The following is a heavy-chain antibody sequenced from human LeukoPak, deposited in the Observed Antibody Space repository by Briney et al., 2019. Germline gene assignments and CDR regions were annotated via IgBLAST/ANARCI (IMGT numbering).Heavy chain of an antibody. CDR3: ARGRGSGASDF. CDR1: GFTFSSYW. Sequence: GGSLRLSCGASGFTFSSYWMHWVRQAPGKGLVWVSRVSLNGSTTTYADSVKGRFTISRDNAKNTLYLQMNSLRAGDTAVYYYARGRGSGASDFWGQGTLVSVSS. D-gene: IGHD6-19*01. CDR2: VSLNGSTT. V-gene: IGHV3-74*01. J-gene: IGHJ4*02.